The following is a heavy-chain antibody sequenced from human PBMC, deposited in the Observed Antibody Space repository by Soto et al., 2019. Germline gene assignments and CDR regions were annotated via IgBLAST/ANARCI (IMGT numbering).Heavy chain of an antibody. J-gene: IGHJ4*02. CDR3: AREDILGTRSFDY. Sequence: GGSLRPSCGAPGFIFSKNNINWGRQAPGKGLEWLSYISSNSITIYYADSVRGRFTIFRDNAKNSLYLQMNSLRDEDTAVYYCAREDILGTRSFDYWGQGALVTVSS. CDR1: GFIFSKNN. CDR2: ISSNSITI. D-gene: IGHD1-26*01. V-gene: IGHV3-48*02.